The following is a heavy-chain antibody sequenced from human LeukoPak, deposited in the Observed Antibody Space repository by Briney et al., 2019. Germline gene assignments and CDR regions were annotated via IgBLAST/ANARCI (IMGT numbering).Heavy chain of an antibody. Sequence: PPETLSLTCAVYGGSFNDYFWTWIRQPPEKGLQWLGEIYHNGDTNYNPSLKSRVTISVDTSKNQFSLKLSSVTAADTAVYYCARGRVVVVVAATPGYYYGMDVWGQGTTVTVSS. J-gene: IGHJ6*02. D-gene: IGHD2-15*01. CDR2: IYHNGDT. CDR1: GGSFNDYF. CDR3: ARGRVVVVVAATPGYYYGMDV. V-gene: IGHV4-34*01.